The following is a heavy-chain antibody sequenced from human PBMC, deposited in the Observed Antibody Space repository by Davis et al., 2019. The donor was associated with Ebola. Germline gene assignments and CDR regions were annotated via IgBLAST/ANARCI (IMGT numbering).Heavy chain of an antibody. Sequence: GESLKISCAASGFTFSSYWMSWVRQAPGKGLEWVANIKQDGSEKYYVDSVKGRFTISRDNAKNSLYLQMNSLRAEDTAVYYCARWVGAIYYFDYWGQGTLVTVSS. CDR2: IKQDGSEK. CDR3: ARWVGAIYYFDY. CDR1: GFTFSSYW. J-gene: IGHJ4*02. D-gene: IGHD1-26*01. V-gene: IGHV3-7*03.